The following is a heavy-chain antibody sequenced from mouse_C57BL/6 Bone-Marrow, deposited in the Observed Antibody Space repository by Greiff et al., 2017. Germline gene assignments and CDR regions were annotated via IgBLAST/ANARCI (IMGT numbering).Heavy chain of an antibody. J-gene: IGHJ1*03. Sequence: EVMLVESGGGLVQPKGSLKLSCAASGFTFNTYAMHWVRQAPGKGLEWVARIRSKSSNYATYYADSVKDRFTISRDDSQSMLYLQMNNLKTEDTAMYYCVREGGLRRRSYWYFDVWGTGTTVTVSS. V-gene: IGHV10-3*01. D-gene: IGHD2-4*01. CDR1: GFTFNTYA. CDR2: IRSKSSNYAT. CDR3: VREGGLRRRSYWYFDV.